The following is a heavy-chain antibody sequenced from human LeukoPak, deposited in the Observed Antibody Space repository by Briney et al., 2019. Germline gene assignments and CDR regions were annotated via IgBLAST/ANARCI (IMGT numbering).Heavy chain of an antibody. CDR3: ARLITYGGRDY. V-gene: IGHV3-48*02. D-gene: IGHD4-23*01. CDR1: GFGFSAAA. CDR2: ITSGGSDI. J-gene: IGHJ4*02. Sequence: PGGSLRLSCGASGFGFSAAAMHWVRQAPGKGLEWVSYITSGGSDIAYADSVKGRFTISRDNANNTLFLQMSSLRDEDTAVYYCARLITYGGRDYWGQGTLVTVSS.